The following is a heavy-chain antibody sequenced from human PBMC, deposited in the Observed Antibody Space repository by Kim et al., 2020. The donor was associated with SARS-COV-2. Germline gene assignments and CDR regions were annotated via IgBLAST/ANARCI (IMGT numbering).Heavy chain of an antibody. V-gene: IGHV3-66*01. J-gene: IGHJ5*02. Sequence: GGSLRLSCAASGFTVSSNYMSWVRQAPGKGLEWVSVIYGGGSTYYADSVKGRFTISRDNSKNTLYLQMNSLRAEDTAVYYCAREESSYYYDSSGTWGQGTLVTVSS. CDR2: IYGGGST. CDR1: GFTVSSNY. D-gene: IGHD3-22*01. CDR3: AREESSYYYDSSGT.